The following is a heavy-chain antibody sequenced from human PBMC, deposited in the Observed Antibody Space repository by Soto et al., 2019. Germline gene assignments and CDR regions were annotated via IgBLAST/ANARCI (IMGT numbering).Heavy chain of an antibody. V-gene: IGHV4-59*01. CDR3: ARGTYYDFWIGYGWDYYYYGMDL. D-gene: IGHD3-3*01. J-gene: IGHJ6*02. CDR1: GGSISSYY. CDR2: IYYSGST. Sequence: SETLSLTCTVSGGSISSYYWSWIRQPPGKGLEWIGYIYYSGSTNYNPSLKSRVTISVDTSKNQFSLKLSSVTAADTAVYYCARGTYYDFWIGYGWDYYYYGMDLWGQGSSVTVSS.